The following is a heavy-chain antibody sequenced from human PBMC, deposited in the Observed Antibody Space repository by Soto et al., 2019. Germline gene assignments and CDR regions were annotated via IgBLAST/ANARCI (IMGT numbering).Heavy chain of an antibody. Sequence: ASVKVSCKASGYTFTSYDINWVRQATGQGLEWMGWMNPNSGNTGYAQKFQGRVTMTRNTSISTAYMELSSLRSEDTAVYYCASSSNPNYYYYYIDVWGKGTTVTVSS. CDR2: MNPNSGNT. D-gene: IGHD4-4*01. V-gene: IGHV1-8*01. J-gene: IGHJ6*03. CDR3: ASSSNPNYYYYYIDV. CDR1: GYTFTSYD.